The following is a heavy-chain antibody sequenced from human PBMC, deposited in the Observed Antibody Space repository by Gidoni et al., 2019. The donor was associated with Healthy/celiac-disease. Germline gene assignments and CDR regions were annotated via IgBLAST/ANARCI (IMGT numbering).Heavy chain of an antibody. D-gene: IGHD2-15*01. V-gene: IGHV3-21*01. CDR2: ISSSSSYI. CDR3: ARIPSRSGSYSSNWYFDL. Sequence: EVQLVESGGGLVKPGGSLRLSCAASGFTFSSYSMNWVRQAPGKGLEWVSSISSSSSYIYYADSVKGRFTISRDNAKNSLYLQMNSLRAEDTAVYYCARIPSRSGSYSSNWYFDLWGRGTLVTVSS. CDR1: GFTFSSYS. J-gene: IGHJ2*01.